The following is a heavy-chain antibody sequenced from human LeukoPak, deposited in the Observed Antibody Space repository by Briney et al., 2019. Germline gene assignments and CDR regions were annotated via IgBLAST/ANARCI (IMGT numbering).Heavy chain of an antibody. CDR2: ISSSGTYI. J-gene: IGHJ3*01. D-gene: IGHD3-16*02. V-gene: IGHV3-21*01. CDR1: GYTFIDYT. CDR3: VSGNDPDYVWGTYRLDAFDF. Sequence: PGGSLRLSCAASGYTFIDYTLNWVRQVPGKGLEWVSSISSSGTYIYYADSVKGRFTISIDNAKNSLFLQMNSLRAEDTAVYYCVSGNDPDYVWGTYRLDAFDFWGEGTMVIVSS.